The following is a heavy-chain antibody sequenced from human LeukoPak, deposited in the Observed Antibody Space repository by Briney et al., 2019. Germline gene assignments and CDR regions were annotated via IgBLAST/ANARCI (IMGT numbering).Heavy chain of an antibody. CDR1: GGSFSGYY. D-gene: IGHD2-15*01. J-gene: IGHJ5*02. CDR3: ARHRCSGGSCYPMNWFDP. CDR2: INHSGST. Sequence: PSETLSLTCAVYGGSFSGYYWSWIRQPPGKGLEWIGEINHSGSTNYNPSLKSRVTIPVDTSKNQFPLKLSSVTAADTAVYYCARHRCSGGSCYPMNWFDPWGQGTLVTVSS. V-gene: IGHV4-34*01.